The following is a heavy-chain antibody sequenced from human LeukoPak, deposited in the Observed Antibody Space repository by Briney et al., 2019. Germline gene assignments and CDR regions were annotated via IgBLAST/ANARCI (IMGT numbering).Heavy chain of an antibody. CDR3: ARLDVDTAMAVAATSGFDY. D-gene: IGHD5-18*01. CDR2: IYPGDSDT. V-gene: IGHV5-51*01. CDR1: GYSFTSYW. Sequence: GESLKISCKGSGYSFTSYWIGWVRQMPGKGLEWMGIIYPGDSDTRYSPSFQGQVTISADKSVSTAYLQWSSLKASDTAMYYCARLDVDTAMAVAATSGFDYWGQGTLVTVSS. J-gene: IGHJ4*02.